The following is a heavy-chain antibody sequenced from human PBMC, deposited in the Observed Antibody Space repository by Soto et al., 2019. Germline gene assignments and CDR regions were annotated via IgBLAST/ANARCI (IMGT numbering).Heavy chain of an antibody. J-gene: IGHJ6*03. CDR1: GFILSDCA. Sequence: SLRLSCATSGFILSDCAMNWVRQAPGKGLEWVSYISSSSVIDYADSVKGRFTVSRDNARNSLYLQMNSLRAEDTAVYYCARDLSWVPHWYYDIDVRGKGTTVTGSS. CDR2: ISSSSVI. V-gene: IGHV3-48*01. CDR3: ARDLSWVPHWYYDIDV. D-gene: IGHD1-1*01.